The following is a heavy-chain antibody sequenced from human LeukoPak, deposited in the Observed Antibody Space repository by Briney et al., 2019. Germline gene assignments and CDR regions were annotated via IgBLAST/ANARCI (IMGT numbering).Heavy chain of an antibody. CDR2: IDPNSGVT. D-gene: IGHD1-26*01. CDR1: GYTFTGYY. CDR3: ARGRSGSYSALDI. J-gene: IGHJ3*02. Sequence: GASVKVSCKASGYTFTGYYMHWVRQAPGQGLQWKGWIDPNSGVTNYAQRFQGRVTMTCDTSISTAYMELSSLRSDDSAVYYCARGRSGSYSALDIWGQGTMVTVSS. V-gene: IGHV1-2*02.